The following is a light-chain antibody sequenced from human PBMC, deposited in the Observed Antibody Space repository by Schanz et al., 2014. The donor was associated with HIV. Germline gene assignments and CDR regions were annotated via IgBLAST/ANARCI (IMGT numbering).Light chain of an antibody. CDR1: QTITSNF. CDR2: GAS. V-gene: IGKV3-20*01. J-gene: IGKJ3*01. CDR3: QQYGSSGT. Sequence: EIVLTQSPGTLSLFPGERAALSCRASQTITSNFLAWYQQRPGQAPRLLIYGASSRATGVPDRFSGSGSGTYFTLTINRLEPEDCAVYYCQQYGSSGTFGPGTKVHIQ.